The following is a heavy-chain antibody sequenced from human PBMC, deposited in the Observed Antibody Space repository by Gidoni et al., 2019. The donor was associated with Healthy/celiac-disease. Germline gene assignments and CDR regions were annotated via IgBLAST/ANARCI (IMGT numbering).Heavy chain of an antibody. Sequence: EVQLVETGGGLIQPGGSLRLSCAASGFTVSSNYMSWVSQAPGKGLEWVSVIYSGGSTYYADSVKGRFTISRDNSKNTLYLQMNSLRAEDTAVYYCARAWRYCSGGSCYPGGFDYWGQGTLVTVSS. J-gene: IGHJ4*02. D-gene: IGHD2-15*01. CDR1: GFTVSSNY. V-gene: IGHV3-53*02. CDR2: IYSGGST. CDR3: ARAWRYCSGGSCYPGGFDY.